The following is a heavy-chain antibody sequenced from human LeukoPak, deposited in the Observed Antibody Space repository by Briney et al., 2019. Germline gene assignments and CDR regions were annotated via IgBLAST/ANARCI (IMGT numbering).Heavy chain of an antibody. CDR2: ISGSGGST. CDR3: AKDRGYSSGWLGLDY. Sequence: GGSLRLSCAASGFTFSSYAMSWVRQAPGKGLEWVSAISGSGGSTYYADSVKGRFTIPRDNSKNTLYLQMNSLRAEDTAVYYCAKDRGYSSGWLGLDYWGQGTLVTVSS. CDR1: GFTFSSYA. D-gene: IGHD6-19*01. V-gene: IGHV3-23*01. J-gene: IGHJ4*02.